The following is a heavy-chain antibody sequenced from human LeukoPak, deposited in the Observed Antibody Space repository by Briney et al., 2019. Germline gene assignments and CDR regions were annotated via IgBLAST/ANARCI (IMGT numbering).Heavy chain of an antibody. D-gene: IGHD6-13*01. CDR1: GYTLTELS. J-gene: IGHJ4*02. CDR3: ATVFPYSSSWPVDY. V-gene: IGHV1-24*01. CDR2: FDPEDGET. Sequence: ASVTVSCKVFGYTLTELSMHWVRQAPGKGLEGMGGFDPEDGETIYAQKFQGRVTMTEDTSTNTAYMELSSLRSDDTAVYYCATVFPYSSSWPVDYWGQGTLVTVSS.